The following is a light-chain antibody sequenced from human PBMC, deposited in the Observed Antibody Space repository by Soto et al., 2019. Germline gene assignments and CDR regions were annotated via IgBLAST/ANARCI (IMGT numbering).Light chain of an antibody. CDR2: AAS. V-gene: IGKV1-39*01. J-gene: IGKJ5*01. Sequence: DIQMTQSPSSLSASVGDRVTITCRSSQSIRSYLNWYQQKPGKAPKLLIYAASSLQSGVPSRFSGSGSGTDFTLTISSLQPEDFATYYCQQSYSTPPITFGQGTRLEI. CDR1: QSIRSY. CDR3: QQSYSTPPIT.